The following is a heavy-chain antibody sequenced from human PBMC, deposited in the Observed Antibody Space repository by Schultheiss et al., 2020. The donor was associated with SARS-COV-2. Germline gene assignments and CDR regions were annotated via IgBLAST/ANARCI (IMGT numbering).Heavy chain of an antibody. D-gene: IGHD2-15*01. V-gene: IGHV4-38-2*02. Sequence: SETLSLTCTVSSYSISRGYYWGWIRQPPGKGLEWIGDIYHNGATYNNPSLKSRVTISEDRSKNQFSLKLSSVTAADTAVYYCARRKQISPPRDYYYMDVWGTGTTVTVSS. CDR1: SYSISRGYY. CDR2: IYHNGAT. J-gene: IGHJ6*03. CDR3: ARRKQISPPRDYYYMDV.